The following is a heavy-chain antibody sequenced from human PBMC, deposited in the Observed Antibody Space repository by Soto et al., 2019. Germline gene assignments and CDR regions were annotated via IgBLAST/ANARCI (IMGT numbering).Heavy chain of an antibody. J-gene: IGHJ4*02. V-gene: IGHV1-8*01. CDR3: ARQRRGTWYYFDH. CDR1: GYTLTTYD. Sequence: AASVKVSCKTSGYTLTTYDINWVRQATGQGLEWMGWINPNADKTGFAQKFQGRVTMTRDTSINTVYMELNNLRSEDTAVYYCARQRRGTWYYFDHWGQGTLVTVSS. CDR2: INPNADKT. D-gene: IGHD3-16*01.